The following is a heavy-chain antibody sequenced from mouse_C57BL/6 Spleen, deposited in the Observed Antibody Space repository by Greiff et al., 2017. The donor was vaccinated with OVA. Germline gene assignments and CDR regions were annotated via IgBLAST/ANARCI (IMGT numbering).Heavy chain of an antibody. D-gene: IGHD2-4*01. CDR3: ARFYYDYGGNYFDY. CDR2: IDPSDSYT. J-gene: IGHJ2*01. V-gene: IGHV1-69*01. Sequence: QVQLQQPGAELVMPGASVKLSCKASGYTFTSYWMHWVKQRPGQGLEWIGEIDPSDSYTNYNQKFKGKSTLTVDKSSSTAYMQLSSLTSEDSAVYYCARFYYDYGGNYFDYWGQGTTRTVSS. CDR1: GYTFTSYW.